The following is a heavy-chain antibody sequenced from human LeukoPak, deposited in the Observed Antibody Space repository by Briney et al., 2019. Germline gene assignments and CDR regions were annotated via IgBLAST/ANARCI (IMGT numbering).Heavy chain of an antibody. CDR3: AGNKKEAAAGTVDY. CDR1: GFTFSSYS. V-gene: IGHV3-21*01. Sequence: PGRSLRLSCAASGFTFSSYSMNWVRQAPGKGLEWVSSISSSSSYIYYADSVKGRFTISRDNAKNSLYLQMNSLRAEDTAVYYCAGNKKEAAAGTVDYWGQGTLVTVSS. CDR2: ISSSSSYI. J-gene: IGHJ4*02. D-gene: IGHD6-13*01.